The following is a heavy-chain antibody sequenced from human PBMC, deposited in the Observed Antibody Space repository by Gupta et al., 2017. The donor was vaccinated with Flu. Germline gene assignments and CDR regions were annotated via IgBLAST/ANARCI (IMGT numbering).Heavy chain of an antibody. D-gene: IGHD3-3*01. V-gene: IGHV5-10-1*01. CDR1: GYSFTTYW. J-gene: IGHJ3*02. Sequence: EVQLVQSGAEVKEPGESLRISCKGSGYSFTTYWINWVRQMPGKGLEWVGRIDPSDSYPNYAPSFQGHVTVSADKSINTAYLQWSGLKASDTAIYYCAGQGGGIGYSSLDAFDMWGQGTMVSVSS. CDR3: AGQGGGIGYSSLDAFDM. CDR2: IDPSDSYP.